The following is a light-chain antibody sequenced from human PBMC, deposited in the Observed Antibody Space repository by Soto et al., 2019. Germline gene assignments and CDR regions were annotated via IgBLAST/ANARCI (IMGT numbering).Light chain of an antibody. CDR2: KNN. V-gene: IGLV1-47*01. Sequence: QSVLTQPPSASGTPGQRVTISCSGSSSNLGSNHVFWYQQLPGTAPKLLIYKNNQRPSGVPDRFSGSKSGTSASLAISGLRSEDEADYYCAAWDDTLSGPHYVFGTGTKLTVL. CDR3: AAWDDTLSGPHYV. J-gene: IGLJ1*01. CDR1: SSNLGSNH.